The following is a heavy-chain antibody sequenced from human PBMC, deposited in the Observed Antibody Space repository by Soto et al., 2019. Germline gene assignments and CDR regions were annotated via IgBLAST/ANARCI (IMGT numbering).Heavy chain of an antibody. CDR2: IRSKANSYAT. CDR1: GFTFSGSA. V-gene: IGHV3-73*02. J-gene: IGHJ4*02. CDR3: TDSGSYFIPQI. D-gene: IGHD1-26*01. Sequence: EVQLVESGGGLVQPGGSLKLSCAASGFTFSGSAMHWVRQASGKGLEWVGRIRSKANSYATAYAASVKGRFTISRDDSKNTAYLQMNSLKTEDTAVYYCTDSGSYFIPQICGQGTLVTVSS.